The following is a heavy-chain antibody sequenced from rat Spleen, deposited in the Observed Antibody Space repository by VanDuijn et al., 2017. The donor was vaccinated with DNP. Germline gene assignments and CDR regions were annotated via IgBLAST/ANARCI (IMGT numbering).Heavy chain of an antibody. J-gene: IGHJ4*01. V-gene: IGHV5-17*01. CDR2: ISYDGLRP. CDR1: GFIFNDYA. D-gene: IGHD1-11*01. CDR3: ARDNYVTSGAMDA. Sequence: EVQLVESGGDLVQPGRSLKLSCVASGFIFNDYALAWVRQALKKGLEWVATISYDGLRPYYRDSVKGRFTISRDDAKSALFLQMDSLRSEDTATYYCARDNYVTSGAMDAWGQGTSVTVSS.